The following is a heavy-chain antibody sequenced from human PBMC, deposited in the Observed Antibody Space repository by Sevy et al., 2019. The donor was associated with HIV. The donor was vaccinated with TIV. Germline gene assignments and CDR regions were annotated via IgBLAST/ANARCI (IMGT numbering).Heavy chain of an antibody. Sequence: SETLSLTCTVSGGSITSLYWNWIRQPPGKGLEWIANIYYNGHINYNPSLKSRVTLSLDTSKNQFSLRLSSVTAADTAMYYSAYENARGRGYSWGQGTLVTDSS. J-gene: IGHJ4*02. V-gene: IGHV4-59*08. CDR2: IYYNGHI. CDR3: AYENARGRGYS. CDR1: GGSITSLY. D-gene: IGHD3-3*01.